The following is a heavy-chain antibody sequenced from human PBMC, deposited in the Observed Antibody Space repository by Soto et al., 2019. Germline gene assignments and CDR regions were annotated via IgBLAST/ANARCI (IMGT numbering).Heavy chain of an antibody. D-gene: IGHD6-13*01. V-gene: IGHV3-11*01. CDR1: GFTFSDFY. Sequence: GGSLRLSCAASGFTFSDFYMSWIRQAPGKGLEWVSYISSSGSTIYYADSVKGRFTISRDNAKNSLYLQMNSLRSDDTAVYYCARERGAFSSSWYDDFDYWGQGTLVTVS. J-gene: IGHJ4*02. CDR2: ISSSGSTI. CDR3: ARERGAFSSSWYDDFDY.